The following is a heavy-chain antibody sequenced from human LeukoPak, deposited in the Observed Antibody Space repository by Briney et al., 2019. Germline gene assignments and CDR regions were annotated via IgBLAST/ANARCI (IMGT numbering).Heavy chain of an antibody. CDR1: GFTFSSYG. J-gene: IGHJ4*02. D-gene: IGHD3-16*01. V-gene: IGHV1-2*02. CDR3: ARGKGRSGGGFDY. Sequence: PGGSLRLSRAASGFTFSSYGMHWVRQAPGQGLEWMGWINPNRGGTNYAQKFQGRVTMTRDTSISTAYMELSRLRSDDTAVYYWARGKGRSGGGFDYWGQGTLVTVSS. CDR2: INPNRGGT.